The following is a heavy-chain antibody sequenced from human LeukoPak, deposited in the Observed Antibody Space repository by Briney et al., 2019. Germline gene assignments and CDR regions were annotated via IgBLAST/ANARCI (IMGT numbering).Heavy chain of an antibody. CDR2: INPNSGGT. D-gene: IGHD3-16*02. CDR1: GYTFTDYY. Sequence: ASVKVSCKASGYTFTDYYMHWVRQAPGQGLEWMGWINPNSGGTNYAQKFQGRVTMTRDTSISTAYMELSRLRSDDTAVYYCARDKRPVITFGGVIDSPLDYWSQGTLVTVSS. J-gene: IGHJ4*02. CDR3: ARDKRPVITFGGVIDSPLDY. V-gene: IGHV1-2*02.